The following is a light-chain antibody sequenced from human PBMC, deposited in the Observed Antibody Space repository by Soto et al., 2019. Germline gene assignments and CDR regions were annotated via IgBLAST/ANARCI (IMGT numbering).Light chain of an antibody. CDR3: SSYAGSSYV. CDR1: SGDVGGYDF. Sequence: SALTQPASVSGSPGQSITISCTGTSGDVGGYDFVSWYQQFPGKAPKLLIYDVNSRPSGVSDRFSGSKSGSTASLTVSGLQAEDEADYYCSSYAGSSYVFGTGTKVTVL. V-gene: IGLV2-14*03. J-gene: IGLJ1*01. CDR2: DVN.